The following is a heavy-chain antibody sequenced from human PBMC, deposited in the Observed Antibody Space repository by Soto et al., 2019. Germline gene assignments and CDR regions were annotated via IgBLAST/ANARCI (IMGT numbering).Heavy chain of an antibody. Sequence: SETLSLTCTVSSDSISNYYCSWFRQPPGKGLEWIGYMHYNGYTSYNPSLRSRVTISVDTSKNQFSLKLTSVTVADTAVYYCAAMVRGVSYGMDCWGQGTTVTVSS. D-gene: IGHD3-10*01. V-gene: IGHV4-59*08. CDR2: MHYNGYT. CDR1: SDSISNYY. CDR3: AAMVRGVSYGMDC. J-gene: IGHJ6*02.